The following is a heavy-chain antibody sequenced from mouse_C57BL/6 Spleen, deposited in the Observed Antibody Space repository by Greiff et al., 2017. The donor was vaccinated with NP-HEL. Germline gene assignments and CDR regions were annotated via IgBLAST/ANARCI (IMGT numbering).Heavy chain of an antibody. V-gene: IGHV2-2*01. Sequence: VKLMESGPGLVQPSQSLSITCTVSGFSLTSYGVHWVRQSPGKGLEWLGVIWSGGSTDYNAAFISRLSISKDNSKSQVFFKMNSLQADDTAIYYCARNDGSSPYAMDYWGQGTSVTVSS. J-gene: IGHJ4*01. CDR1: GFSLTSYG. CDR3: ARNDGSSPYAMDY. CDR2: IWSGGST. D-gene: IGHD1-1*01.